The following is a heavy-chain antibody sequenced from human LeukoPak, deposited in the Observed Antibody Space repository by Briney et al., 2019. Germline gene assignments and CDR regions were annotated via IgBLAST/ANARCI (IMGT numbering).Heavy chain of an antibody. V-gene: IGHV1-46*01. J-gene: IGHJ4*02. CDR1: GYTFTNYY. CDR2: INPSSDTT. Sequence: ASVKVSCKASGYTFTNYYIHWVRQAPGQGLEWMGIINPSSDTTSYAQKFQGRVTMTRDTSTTTVYMELSSLRSEDTAVYYCARADVTMVRGVETNFDYWGQGTLVTVSS. D-gene: IGHD3-10*01. CDR3: ARADVTMVRGVETNFDY.